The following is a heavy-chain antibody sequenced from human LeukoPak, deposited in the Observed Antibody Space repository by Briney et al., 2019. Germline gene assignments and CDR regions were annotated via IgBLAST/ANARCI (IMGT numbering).Heavy chain of an antibody. V-gene: IGHV3-7*03. Sequence: GASLRLSCAASGFTFSSYWMTWVRQAPGKGLEWVANIKQDGSEKYYVDSVKGRFTISRDNAKNSLYLQMNSLRAEDTALYYCAKDKNTGLLTVIDYWGQGTLVTVSS. CDR1: GFTFSSYW. D-gene: IGHD3-22*01. CDR3: AKDKNTGLLTVIDY. CDR2: IKQDGSEK. J-gene: IGHJ4*02.